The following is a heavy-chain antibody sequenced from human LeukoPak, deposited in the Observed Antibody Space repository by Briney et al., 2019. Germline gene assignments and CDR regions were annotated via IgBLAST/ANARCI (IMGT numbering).Heavy chain of an antibody. V-gene: IGHV4-4*07. CDR3: AREGNTDFDY. Sequence: PSETLSLTCAVYGGSFSGYYWSWIRQPAGKGLEWIGRIYTSGSTNYNPSLKSRVTMSVDTSKNQFSLKLSSVTAADTAVYYCAREGNTDFDYWGQGTLVTVSS. J-gene: IGHJ4*02. CDR1: GGSFSGYY. D-gene: IGHD2/OR15-2a*01. CDR2: IYTSGST.